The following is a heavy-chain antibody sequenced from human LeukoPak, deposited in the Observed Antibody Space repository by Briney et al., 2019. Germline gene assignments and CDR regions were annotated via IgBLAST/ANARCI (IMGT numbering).Heavy chain of an antibody. J-gene: IGHJ4*02. Sequence: ASVKVSCKASGYMFSNYAMIWVRQAPGQGLEWMGWINTNTGNPSYAQGFTGRFVFSLDTSVSMAYLQISSLKAEDTAVYYCARVRSGSYFGEVFDYWGQGTLVTVSS. CDR1: GYMFSNYA. V-gene: IGHV7-4-1*04. D-gene: IGHD1-26*01. CDR2: INTNTGNP. CDR3: ARVRSGSYFGEVFDY.